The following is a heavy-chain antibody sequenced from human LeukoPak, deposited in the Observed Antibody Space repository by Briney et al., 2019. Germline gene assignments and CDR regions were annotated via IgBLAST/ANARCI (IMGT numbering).Heavy chain of an antibody. CDR1: GFTFSSYG. J-gene: IGHJ4*02. CDR2: ISGSGGST. D-gene: IGHD3-10*01. Sequence: GGTLRLSCAASGFTFSSYGMSWVRQAPGKGLEWVSAISGSGGSTYYADSVKGRFTISRDNSKNTLYLQMNSLRAEDTAVYYCAKGFEYYSSGTSYWGQGTLVTVSS. CDR3: AKGFEYYSSGTSY. V-gene: IGHV3-23*01.